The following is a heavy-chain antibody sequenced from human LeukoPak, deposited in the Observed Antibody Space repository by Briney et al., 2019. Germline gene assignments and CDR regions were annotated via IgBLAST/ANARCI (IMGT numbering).Heavy chain of an antibody. D-gene: IGHD5-12*01. V-gene: IGHV4-30-4*01. CDR2: IYYSGSTSGSTT. CDR1: GGSINSGDHY. Sequence: SETLSLTCTVSGGSINSGDHYWRWIRQPPGKGLEWIGYIYYSGSTSGSTTYYNPSLKSRVTVSVDTSKNRFSLKLSSVTAADTAVYYCGSGGADSGSLFDYWGQGTLVTVSS. CDR3: GSGGADSGSLFDY. J-gene: IGHJ4*02.